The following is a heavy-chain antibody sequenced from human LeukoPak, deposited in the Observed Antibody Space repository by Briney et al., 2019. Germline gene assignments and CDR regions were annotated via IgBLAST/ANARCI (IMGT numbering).Heavy chain of an antibody. CDR3: TTDPPGPY. CDR2: IKLTSDGGPS. CDR1: GFTFSNEW. J-gene: IGHJ4*02. Sequence: GGSLRLSCAASGFTFSNEWMGWVRQAPGKGLEWVGRIKLTSDGGPSDYAAPVKGGFIVSRDDSQNTLYLQMNSLKTEDTGFYYYTTDPPGPYWGQGTLVTVSS. V-gene: IGHV3-15*01.